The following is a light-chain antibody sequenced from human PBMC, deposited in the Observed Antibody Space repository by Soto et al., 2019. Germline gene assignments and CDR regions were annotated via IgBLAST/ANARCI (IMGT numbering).Light chain of an antibody. Sequence: DIQMTQSPSTLSASVGDRVTITCWASQSISSWLAWYQQKPGKAPKRLIYKASSLESGVPSRFSGSGSGTEFTLTISSLQPDDFATFYCQQYNTYPYTFGQGTKLEIK. J-gene: IGKJ2*01. V-gene: IGKV1-5*03. CDR1: QSISSW. CDR3: QQYNTYPYT. CDR2: KAS.